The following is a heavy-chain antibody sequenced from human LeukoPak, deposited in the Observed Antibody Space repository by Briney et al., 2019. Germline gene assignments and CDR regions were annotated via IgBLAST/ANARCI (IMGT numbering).Heavy chain of an antibody. CDR2: ISSSSSYI. CDR1: GFTFSSYS. D-gene: IGHD3-22*01. V-gene: IGHV3-21*01. CDR3: ARVRGYYDSSGYYRIDY. Sequence: KPGGSLRLSCAASGFTFSSYSMNWVRQAPGKGLEWVSSISSSSSYIYYADSVKGRFTISRDNAKNSLYLQMNSLGAEDTAVYYCARVRGYYDSSGYYRIDYWGQGTLVTVSS. J-gene: IGHJ4*02.